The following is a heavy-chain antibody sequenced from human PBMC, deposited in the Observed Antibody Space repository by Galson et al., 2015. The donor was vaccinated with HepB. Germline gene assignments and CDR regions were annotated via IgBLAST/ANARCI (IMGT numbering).Heavy chain of an antibody. V-gene: IGHV3-49*04. D-gene: IGHD2-2*01. CDR2: IRSKAYGGTT. CDR1: GFTFGDYA. J-gene: IGHJ4*02. Sequence: SLRLSCAASGFTFGDYAMSWVRQAPGKGLEWVGFIRSKAYGGTTEYAASVKGRFTISRDDSKSIAYLQMNSLKTEDTAVYYCTRANYCSSTSCHGYYFDYWGQGTLATVSS. CDR3: TRANYCSSTSCHGYYFDY.